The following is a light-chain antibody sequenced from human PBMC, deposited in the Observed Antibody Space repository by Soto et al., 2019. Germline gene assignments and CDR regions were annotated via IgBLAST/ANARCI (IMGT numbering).Light chain of an antibody. CDR2: DAS. J-gene: IGKJ5*01. CDR1: QSISSW. CDR3: QQYNSYSIP. Sequence: DIRMTQSPSTLSASIGDRVTITCRASQSISSWLAWYQQKPGKAPKLLIYDASSLESGVPSRFSGSGSGTEFTLTISSLQPDDFATYYCQQYNSYSIPFGQGTRLEIK. V-gene: IGKV1-5*01.